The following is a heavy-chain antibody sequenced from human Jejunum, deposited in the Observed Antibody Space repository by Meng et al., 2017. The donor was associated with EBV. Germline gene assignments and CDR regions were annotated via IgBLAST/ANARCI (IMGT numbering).Heavy chain of an antibody. Sequence: QVRLQESGPGLLKPSQXLSLTSVVXGGPISGGGYYWSWIRQPPGKGLEWIGYIHYNGATYYNPSLKSRLTMAVDTSKNQFSLKLSSVTAADTAVYYCARVNGYCSEGTCYYLDYWGQGTLVTVSS. J-gene: IGHJ4*02. D-gene: IGHD2-15*01. V-gene: IGHV4-30-4*01. CDR2: IHYNGAT. CDR3: ARVNGYCSEGTCYYLDY. CDR1: GGPISGGGYY.